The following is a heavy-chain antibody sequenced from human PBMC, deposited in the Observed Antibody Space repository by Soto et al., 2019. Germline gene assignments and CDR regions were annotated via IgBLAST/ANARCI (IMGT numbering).Heavy chain of an antibody. D-gene: IGHD4-4*01. J-gene: IGHJ5*02. Sequence: SETLSLTCTVSGGSISSYYWSWIRQPPGKGLEWIGYIYYSGSTNYNPSLKSRVTISVDTSKNQFSLKLSSVTAADTAVYYCARCTVTTGENWFDPWGQGTLVTVSS. V-gene: IGHV4-59*01. CDR2: IYYSGST. CDR3: ARCTVTTGENWFDP. CDR1: GGSISSYY.